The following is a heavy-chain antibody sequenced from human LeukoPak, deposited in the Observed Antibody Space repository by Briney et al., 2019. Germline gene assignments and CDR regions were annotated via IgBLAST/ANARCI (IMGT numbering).Heavy chain of an antibody. CDR1: GYSFTSYW. V-gene: IGHV5-51*01. D-gene: IGHD7-27*01. CDR3: ARQTAMGRSGDY. J-gene: IGHJ4*02. CDR2: IDPSDSDI. Sequence: GESLKISCKASGYSFTSYWIGWVRQLPGKGLEWMGIIDPSDSDIRYTPSFQGQVTISADKSLSTAYLQWNSLKASDTAIYYCARQTAMGRSGDYWGQGTLVTVSS.